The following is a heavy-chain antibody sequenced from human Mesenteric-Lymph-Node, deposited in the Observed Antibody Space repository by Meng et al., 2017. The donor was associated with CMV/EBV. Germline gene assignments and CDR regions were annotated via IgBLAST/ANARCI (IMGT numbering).Heavy chain of an antibody. CDR1: GFNFSSYW. CDR2: IDSVGISA. CDR3: ARRGRIPYYYYGMDV. J-gene: IGHJ6*02. V-gene: IGHV3-74*01. Sequence: GESLKISCEASGFNFSSYWMHWVRQVPGRGLVWVSRIDSVGISANYADSVKGRFSISRDNAKNTLYLQMNSLRAEDTAVYYCARRGRIPYYYYGMDVWGQGTTVTVSS.